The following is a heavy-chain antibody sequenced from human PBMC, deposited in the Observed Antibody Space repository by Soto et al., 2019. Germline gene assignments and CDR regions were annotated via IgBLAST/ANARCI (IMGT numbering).Heavy chain of an antibody. CDR3: ARSCSSTSCYSYYYSYGMDV. V-gene: IGHV1-2*04. CDR1: GYTFTGYY. J-gene: IGHJ6*02. CDR2: INPNSGGT. Sequence: ASVKVSCKASGYTFTGYYMHWVRQAPGQGLEWMGWINPNSGGTNYAQKFQGWVTMTRDTSISTAYMELSRLRSDDTAVYYCARSCSSTSCYSYYYSYGMDVWGQGTTVTVSS. D-gene: IGHD2-2*01.